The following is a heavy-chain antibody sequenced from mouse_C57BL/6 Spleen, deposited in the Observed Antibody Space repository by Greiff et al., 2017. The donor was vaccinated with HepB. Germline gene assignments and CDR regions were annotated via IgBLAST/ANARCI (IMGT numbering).Heavy chain of an antibody. V-gene: IGHV2-2*01. CDR2: IWSGGST. CDR1: GFSLTSYG. J-gene: IGHJ3*01. CDR3: ARDYGSSHAWFAY. Sequence: VQLVESGPGLVQPSQSLSITCTVSGFSLTSYGVHWVRQSPGKGLEWLGVIWSGGSTDYNAAFISRLSISKDNSKSQVFFKMNSLQADDTAIYYCARDYGSSHAWFAYWGQGTLVTVSA. D-gene: IGHD1-1*01.